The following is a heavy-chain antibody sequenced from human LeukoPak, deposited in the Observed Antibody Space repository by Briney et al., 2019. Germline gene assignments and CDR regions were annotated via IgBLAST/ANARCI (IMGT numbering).Heavy chain of an antibody. CDR3: ARDSDNSDYYSSGSYYNTGDY. Sequence: PGGSLRLSCAASGFTFSSYEMNWVRQAPGKGLEWVSSISGSGGSTYYADSVKGRFTISRDNAKNSLYLQMNSLRAEDTAVYYCARDSDNSDYYSSGSYYNTGDYWGQGTLVTVSS. J-gene: IGHJ4*02. CDR2: ISGSGGST. D-gene: IGHD3-10*01. V-gene: IGHV3-48*03. CDR1: GFTFSSYE.